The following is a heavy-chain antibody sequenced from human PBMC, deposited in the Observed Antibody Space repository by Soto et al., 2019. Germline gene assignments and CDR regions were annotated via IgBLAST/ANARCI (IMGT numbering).Heavy chain of an antibody. CDR2: ISVSGDNT. Sequence: VGSLRLSCAASGFTFSRYAMNWVRQAPGRGLQWISGISVSGDNTSYVESVRGRFTVYRDNSKNTLYLQMNNLRAEDTALYYCAKDGKMRTKVWFPAGYGMDVWGQGTTVTVSS. D-gene: IGHD3-10*01. V-gene: IGHV3-23*01. CDR1: GFTFSRYA. CDR3: AKDGKMRTKVWFPAGYGMDV. J-gene: IGHJ6*02.